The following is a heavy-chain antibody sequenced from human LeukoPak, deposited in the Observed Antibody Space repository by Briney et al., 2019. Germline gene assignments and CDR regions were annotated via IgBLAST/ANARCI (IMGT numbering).Heavy chain of an antibody. V-gene: IGHV3-23*01. J-gene: IGHJ4*02. CDR2: ISGSGGST. Sequence: GGSLRLSCAASGFTVSSNYMSWVRQAPGKGLEWVSAISGSGGSTYYADSVKGRFTISRDNSKNTLYLQMNSLRAEDTAVYYCAKDHDRTYYYDSSGYYSVDYWGQGTLVTVSS. CDR3: AKDHDRTYYYDSSGYYSVDY. CDR1: GFTVSSNY. D-gene: IGHD3-22*01.